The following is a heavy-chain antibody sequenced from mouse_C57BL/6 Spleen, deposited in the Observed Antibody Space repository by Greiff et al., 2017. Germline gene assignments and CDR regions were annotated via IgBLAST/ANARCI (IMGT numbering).Heavy chain of an antibody. J-gene: IGHJ2*01. CDR2: ISYDGSN. D-gene: IGHD4-1*02. V-gene: IGHV3-6*01. CDR1: GYSITSGYY. CDR3: ARDSTGNYFDY. Sequence: EVQLQQSGPGLVKPSQSLSLTCSVTGYSITSGYYWNWIRQFPGNKLEWMGYISYDGSNNYNPSLKNRISITRDTSKNQFFLKLNSVTTEDTATYYCARDSTGNYFDYWGQGTTLTVSS.